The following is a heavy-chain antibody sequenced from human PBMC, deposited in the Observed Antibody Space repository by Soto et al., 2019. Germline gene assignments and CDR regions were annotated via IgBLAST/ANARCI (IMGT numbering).Heavy chain of an antibody. D-gene: IGHD3-10*01. CDR2: VSPPFRTS. V-gene: IGHV1-69*01. J-gene: IGHJ6*02. CDR3: ARVLYYGSGSYSPYGMDV. Sequence: QMQLVQSGAEVKKPGSSVKVSCKTSGVSFNNNGIGWVRQAPGHGLEWTGGVSPPFRTSNYARKFQGRISITADASTGTVNMELSSLTSEDTAQYYCARVLYYGSGSYSPYGMDVWGQGTTVTVSS. CDR1: GVSFNNNG.